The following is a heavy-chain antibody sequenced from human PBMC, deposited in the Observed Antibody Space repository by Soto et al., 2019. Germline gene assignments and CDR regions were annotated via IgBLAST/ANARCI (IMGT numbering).Heavy chain of an antibody. CDR1: GGSISSSSYY. V-gene: IGHV4-39*01. J-gene: IGHJ5*02. Sequence: SETLSLTCTVSGGSISSSSYYWGWIRQPPGKGMEWIGSIYYSGSTDYNPSLKSRVTISVDTSKNQFSLKLSSVTAAETAVYYCARLGAAGFPYHWFDPCGQGTLVTVSS. D-gene: IGHD6-13*01. CDR2: IYYSGST. CDR3: ARLGAAGFPYHWFDP.